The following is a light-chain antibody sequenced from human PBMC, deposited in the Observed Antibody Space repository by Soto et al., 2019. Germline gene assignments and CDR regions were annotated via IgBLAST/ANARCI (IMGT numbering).Light chain of an antibody. CDR3: QRTNSFPPYT. J-gene: IGKJ2*01. CDR2: SAS. Sequence: DIQMTQSPSSVSASVGDRVTITCRASQGIDNWLAWYQQKPGKAPKILIYSASTLQDGVPSRFSGSGYGTDFTLTLSNLQPEDFVTYFCQRTNSFPPYTFGQGTKLEI. CDR1: QGIDNW. V-gene: IGKV1-12*01.